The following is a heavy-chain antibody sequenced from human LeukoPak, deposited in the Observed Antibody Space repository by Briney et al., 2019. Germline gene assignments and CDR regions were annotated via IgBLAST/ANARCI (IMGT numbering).Heavy chain of an antibody. J-gene: IGHJ4*02. CDR3: VDSLWGYQFDY. V-gene: IGHV3-66*02. Sequence: GGSLRLSCAASGFTVSSNYMSWVRQAPGKGLEWVSVIYNTGATYYAESVKGRFTISRDNSKNTVYVQMNSLRAEDTAVYYCVDSLWGYQFDYWGQGILITVSS. CDR2: IYNTGAT. CDR1: GFTVSSNY. D-gene: IGHD3-16*01.